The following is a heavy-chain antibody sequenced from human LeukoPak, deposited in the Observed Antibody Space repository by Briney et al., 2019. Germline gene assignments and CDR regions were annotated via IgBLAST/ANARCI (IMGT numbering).Heavy chain of an antibody. D-gene: IGHD6-19*01. V-gene: IGHV3-74*01. CDR2: INSDGTIT. J-gene: IGHJ4*02. CDR1: TFTFSNYW. Sequence: GGSLRLSCAASTFTFSNYWMHWVRQAPGEGLIWVSRINSDGTITSYADSVRGRFTISRDNSKNTLFLQMNSLRAEDTAVYYCAKDSVAGNLGYFDYWGQGTLVTVSS. CDR3: AKDSVAGNLGYFDY.